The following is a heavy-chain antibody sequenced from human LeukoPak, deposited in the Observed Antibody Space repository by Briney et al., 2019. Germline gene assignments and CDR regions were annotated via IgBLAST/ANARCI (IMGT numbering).Heavy chain of an antibody. J-gene: IGHJ4*02. CDR3: AYLDSSGFYYGRLRY. V-gene: IGHV3-23*01. D-gene: IGHD3-22*01. Sequence: GGSLRLSCAASGFTFSSYAMTWVRQTLAKGLESVSSTSAGGDITHYAESVKGRFTISRDNSKSTLYLQMNSLRAEDTAIYFCAYLDSSGFYYGRLRYWGQGTPVTVSS. CDR1: GFTFSSYA. CDR2: TSAGGDIT.